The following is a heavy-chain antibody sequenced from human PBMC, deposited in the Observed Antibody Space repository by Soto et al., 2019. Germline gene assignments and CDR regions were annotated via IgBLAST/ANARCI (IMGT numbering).Heavy chain of an antibody. D-gene: IGHD3-16*02. CDR1: GFTFSSYA. V-gene: IGHV3-30-3*01. CDR2: ISYDGSNK. Sequence: QVQLVESGGGVVQPGRSLRLSCAASGFTFSSYAMHWVRQAPGKGLEWVAVISYDGSNKYYADSVKGRFTISRDNSKNTLYLQMNSLRAEDTAVYYCATALGELSLYFDYWGQGTLVTVSS. J-gene: IGHJ4*02. CDR3: ATALGELSLYFDY.